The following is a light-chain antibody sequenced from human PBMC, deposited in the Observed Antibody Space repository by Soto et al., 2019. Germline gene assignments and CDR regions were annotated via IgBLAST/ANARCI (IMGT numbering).Light chain of an antibody. Sequence: QSVLTQPASVSGSPGQSITISCTGTSSDFGGYNYVSWYQQHPGKAPKLMIYEVSNRPSAVSNRFSGSKSGNTASLTISGLQAEDEADYYCSSYTSSSLPVFGGGTKLTVL. CDR1: SSDFGGYNY. J-gene: IGLJ2*01. V-gene: IGLV2-14*01. CDR2: EVS. CDR3: SSYTSSSLPV.